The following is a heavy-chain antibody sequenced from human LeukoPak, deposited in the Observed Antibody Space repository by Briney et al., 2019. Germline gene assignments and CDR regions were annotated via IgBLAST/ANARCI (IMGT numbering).Heavy chain of an antibody. CDR1: GFTFSDFY. CDR2: ISPSGISS. D-gene: IGHD3-10*01. CDR3: ARQGVYGSGSYYWFDP. Sequence: GGSLRLSCAASGFTFSDFYLSWIRQAPGKGLEWVSSISPSGISSYYADSVKGRFTLSRDNSNNSLYLQMNSLRADDTAVYYCARQGVYGSGSYYWFDPWGQGTLVTVSS. J-gene: IGHJ5*02. V-gene: IGHV3-11*01.